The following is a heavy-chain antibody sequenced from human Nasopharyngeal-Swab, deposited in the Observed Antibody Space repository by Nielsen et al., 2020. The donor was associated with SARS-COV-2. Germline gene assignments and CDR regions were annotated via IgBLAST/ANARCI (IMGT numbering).Heavy chain of an antibody. CDR1: GGSISGYF. V-gene: IGHV4-34*01. CDR2: INHSGST. D-gene: IGHD3-22*01. Sequence: SETLSLTCTVSGGSISGYFWSWIRQPPGKGLEWIGEINHSGSTNYNPSLKSRVTISVDTSKNQFSLKLSSVTAADTAVYYCARGAQVSTDYYDSSGYANWFDPWGQGTLVTVSS. J-gene: IGHJ5*02. CDR3: ARGAQVSTDYYDSSGYANWFDP.